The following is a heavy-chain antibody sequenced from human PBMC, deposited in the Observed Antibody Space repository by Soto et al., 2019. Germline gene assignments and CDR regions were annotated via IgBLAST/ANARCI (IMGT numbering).Heavy chain of an antibody. V-gene: IGHV4-34*01. CDR1: GGSFSGYY. D-gene: IGHD2-8*01. Sequence: SETLSLTCAVYGGSFSGYYWSWIRQPPGKGLEWIGEINHSGSTNYNPSLKSRVTISVDTSKNQFSLKLSSVTAADTAVYYCERAHIVLMVYAIPIYNWFDPWGQGTLVTVSS. CDR3: ERAHIVLMVYAIPIYNWFDP. J-gene: IGHJ5*02. CDR2: INHSGST.